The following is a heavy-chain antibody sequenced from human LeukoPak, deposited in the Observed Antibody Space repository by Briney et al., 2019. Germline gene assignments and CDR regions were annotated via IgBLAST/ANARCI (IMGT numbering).Heavy chain of an antibody. J-gene: IGHJ4*02. CDR2: IYHSGST. CDR1: GYSISSGYY. Sequence: PSETLSLTCTVSGYSISSGYYWGWVRQPPGKGLEWIGSIYHSGSTYYNPSLKSRVTISVDTSKNQFSLKLSSVTAADTAVYYCARVSSGTLLDYWGQGTLVTVSS. V-gene: IGHV4-38-2*02. CDR3: ARVSSGTLLDY.